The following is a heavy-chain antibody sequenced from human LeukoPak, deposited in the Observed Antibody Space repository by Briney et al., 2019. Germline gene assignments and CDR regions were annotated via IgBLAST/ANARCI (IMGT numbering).Heavy chain of an antibody. J-gene: IGHJ5*02. D-gene: IGHD2-2*01. V-gene: IGHV1-2*02. CDR2: INPNSGGT. CDR1: GYTFTGYY. Sequence: ASVKVSCKASGYTFTGYYMHWVRQAPEQGLEWMGWINPNSGGTNYAQKFQGRVTMTRDTSISTAYMELSRLRSDDTAVYYCARLEEVPAAIPRAIWFDPWGQGTLVTVSS. CDR3: ARLEEVPAAIPRAIWFDP.